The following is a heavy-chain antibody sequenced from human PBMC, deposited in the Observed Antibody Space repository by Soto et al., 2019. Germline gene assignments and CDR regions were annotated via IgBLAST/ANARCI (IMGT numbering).Heavy chain of an antibody. CDR1: GGSISSSSYY. V-gene: IGHV4-39*01. Sequence: QLQLQESGPGLVKPSETLSLTCTVSGGSISSSSYYWGWIRQPPGKGLGWIGSIYYSGSTYYNPSLKSRVXXXVXXSKTQLSLTLSSVTAAETAVYYCARQDHTTGVTDYWGQGTRVTVSS. CDR3: ARQDHTTGVTDY. D-gene: IGHD4-4*01. CDR2: IYYSGST. J-gene: IGHJ4*02.